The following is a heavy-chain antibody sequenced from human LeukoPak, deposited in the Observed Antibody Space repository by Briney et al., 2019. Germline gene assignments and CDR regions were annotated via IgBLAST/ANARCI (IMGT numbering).Heavy chain of an antibody. CDR1: GYTFTSYY. Sequence: VASVKVSCKAFGYTFTSYYTHWVRQAPGQGLEWMGIINPSGGSTSYAQKFQGRVTMTRDTSTSTDYMELSSLRSDDTAVYYCARDRGYSSSRDAFDIWGQGTMVTVSS. CDR3: ARDRGYSSSRDAFDI. D-gene: IGHD6-13*01. J-gene: IGHJ3*02. CDR2: INPSGGST. V-gene: IGHV1-46*01.